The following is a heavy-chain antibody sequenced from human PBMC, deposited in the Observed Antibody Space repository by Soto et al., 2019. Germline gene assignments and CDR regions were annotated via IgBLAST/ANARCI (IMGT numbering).Heavy chain of an antibody. Sequence: SQTLSLTCAISGDSVSSNSAAWNWIRQSPSRGLEWLGRTYYRSKWYNDYAVSVKSRITINPDTSKNQFSLQLNSVTPEDTAVYYCARNFRLVYSSGWYNAFDIRGQGTMVTVSS. V-gene: IGHV6-1*01. CDR3: ARNFRLVYSSGWYNAFDI. D-gene: IGHD6-19*01. CDR1: GDSVSSNSAA. J-gene: IGHJ3*02. CDR2: TYYRSKWYN.